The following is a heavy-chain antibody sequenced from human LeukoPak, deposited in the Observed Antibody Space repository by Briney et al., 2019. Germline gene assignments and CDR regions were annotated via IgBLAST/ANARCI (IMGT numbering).Heavy chain of an antibody. CDR3: AIFRTIYPYYYYGMDV. CDR2: INHSGST. D-gene: IGHD2-21*01. Sequence: ASETLSLTCAVYGGSFSGYYWSWIRQPPGKGLEWIGEINHSGSTNYNPSLKSRVTISVDTSKNQFSLKLSSVTAADTAVYYCAIFRTIYPYYYYGMDVWGQGTTVTVSS. J-gene: IGHJ6*02. CDR1: GGSFSGYY. V-gene: IGHV4-34*01.